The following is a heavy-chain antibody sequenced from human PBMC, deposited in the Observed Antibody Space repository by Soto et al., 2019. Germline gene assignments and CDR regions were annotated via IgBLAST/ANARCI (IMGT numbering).Heavy chain of an antibody. Sequence: GGSLRLSCAASGFTFSDYYMSWIRQAPGKGLEWVSYISSSGSTTYYADSVKGRFTIPRDNSKNTLYLHMNSLRAEDTAVYYCAKHSSGWELFDYWGQGTLVTVSS. CDR1: GFTFSDYY. CDR3: AKHSSGWELFDY. V-gene: IGHV3-11*01. J-gene: IGHJ4*02. D-gene: IGHD6-19*01. CDR2: ISSSGSTT.